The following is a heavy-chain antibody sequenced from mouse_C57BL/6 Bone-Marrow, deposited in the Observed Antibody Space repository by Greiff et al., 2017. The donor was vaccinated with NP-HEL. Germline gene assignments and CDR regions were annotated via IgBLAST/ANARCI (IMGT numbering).Heavy chain of an antibody. V-gene: IGHV1-59*01. J-gene: IGHJ2*01. CDR2: IDPSDSYT. D-gene: IGHD2-3*01. Sequence: VQLQQPGAELVRPGTSVKLSCKASGYTFTSYWMHWVKQRPGQGLEWIGVIDPSDSYTNYNQKFKGKATLTVDKSSSTAYMQLSSLTSEDSAVYYCARDDANYWGQGTTLTVSS. CDR3: ARDDANY. CDR1: GYTFTSYW.